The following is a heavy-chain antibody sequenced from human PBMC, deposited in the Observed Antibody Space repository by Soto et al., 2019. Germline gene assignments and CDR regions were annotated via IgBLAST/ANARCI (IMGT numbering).Heavy chain of an antibody. J-gene: IGHJ3*02. V-gene: IGHV1-18*01. Sequence: GASVQVSCKASGYTFTIYGISWVRQATGQGLEWMGWISAYNGNTNYAQKLQGRVTMTTDTSTSTAYMELRSLRSDDTAVYYCARDPLLYSSGWYPNDAFDIWGQGTMVTVSS. CDR2: ISAYNGNT. CDR3: ARDPLLYSSGWYPNDAFDI. CDR1: GYTFTIYG. D-gene: IGHD6-19*01.